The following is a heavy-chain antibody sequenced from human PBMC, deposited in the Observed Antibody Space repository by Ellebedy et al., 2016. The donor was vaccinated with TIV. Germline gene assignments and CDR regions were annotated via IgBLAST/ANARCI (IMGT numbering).Heavy chain of an antibody. J-gene: IGHJ4*02. CDR3: AKPLSGSYFSANDF. Sequence: GESLKISCAASGFTFSGYAMRWIRQAPGKGLEWVSSISNGGDTYYAVSVKGRFIISRDNSKNTVFLQMNSLRGEDTAVYYCAKPLSGSYFSANDFWGQGTLVTVSS. D-gene: IGHD1-26*01. CDR1: GFTFSGYA. CDR2: ISNGGDT. V-gene: IGHV3-23*01.